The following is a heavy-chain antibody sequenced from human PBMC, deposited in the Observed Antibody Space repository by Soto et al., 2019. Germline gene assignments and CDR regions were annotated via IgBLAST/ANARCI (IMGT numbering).Heavy chain of an antibody. D-gene: IGHD3-3*01. CDR3: ASTLITTIAGGWFDP. Sequence: TSETLSLTCAVYGGSFSGYYWSWIRQPPGKGLEWIGEINHSGSTNYNPSLKSRVTISVDTSKNQFSLKLSSVTAAVTAVYYCASTLITTIAGGWFDPWGQGTLVTVSS. V-gene: IGHV4-34*01. J-gene: IGHJ5*02. CDR1: GGSFSGYY. CDR2: INHSGST.